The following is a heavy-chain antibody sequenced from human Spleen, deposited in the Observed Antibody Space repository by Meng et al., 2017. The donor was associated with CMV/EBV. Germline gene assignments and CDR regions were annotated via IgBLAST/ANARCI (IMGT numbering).Heavy chain of an antibody. CDR3: ARDQCSSTSCFSPHAFDI. CDR1: GFTFSSYW. V-gene: IGHV3-30*03. Sequence: LSLTCAASGFTFSSYWMSWVRQAPGKGLEWVAVITFDGSNKYYADSVKGRITISRDNSKNTLYLQMSSLRAEDTAVYYCARDQCSSTSCFSPHAFDIWGLGTLVTVSS. CDR2: ITFDGSNK. D-gene: IGHD2-2*01. J-gene: IGHJ3*02.